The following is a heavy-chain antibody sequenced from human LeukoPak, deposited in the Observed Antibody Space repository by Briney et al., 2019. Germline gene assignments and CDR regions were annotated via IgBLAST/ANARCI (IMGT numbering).Heavy chain of an antibody. V-gene: IGHV3-30-3*02. CDR1: GFTFSSYA. Sequence: PGGSLRLSCAASGFTFSSYAMHWVRQAPGKGLEWVAVISYDGSNKYYADSVKGRFTISRDNSKNTLYLQMNSLRAEDTAVYYCAKDDQFSITGTFDYWGQGTLVTVSS. J-gene: IGHJ4*02. D-gene: IGHD1-7*01. CDR2: ISYDGSNK. CDR3: AKDDQFSITGTFDY.